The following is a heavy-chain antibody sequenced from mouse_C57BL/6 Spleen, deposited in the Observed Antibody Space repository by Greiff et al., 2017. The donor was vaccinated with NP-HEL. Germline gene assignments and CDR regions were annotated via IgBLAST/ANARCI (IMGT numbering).Heavy chain of an antibody. CDR1: GYSFTSYY. CDR2: IYPGSGNT. CDR3: ARGGGSSNYEDYFDY. D-gene: IGHD2-5*01. V-gene: IGHV1-66*01. Sequence: VHLVESGPELVKPGASVKISCKASGYSFTSYYIHWVKQRPGQGLEWIGWIYPGSGNTKYNEKFKGKATLTADPSSSTAYMQLSSLTSEDSAVYYCARGGGSSNYEDYFDYWGQGTTLTVSS. J-gene: IGHJ2*01.